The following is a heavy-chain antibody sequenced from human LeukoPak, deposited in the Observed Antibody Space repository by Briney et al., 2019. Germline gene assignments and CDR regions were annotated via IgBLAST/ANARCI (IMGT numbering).Heavy chain of an antibody. CDR3: AKDSDSSGWYGACDY. J-gene: IGHJ4*02. CDR2: ISYDGSNK. Sequence: RSLRLSCAASGFTFSSYGMHWVRQAPGKGLEWVAVISYDGSNKYYADSVKGRFTISRDNSKNTLYLQMNSLRAEDTAVYYCAKDSDSSGWYGACDYWGQGTLVTVSS. D-gene: IGHD6-19*01. CDR1: GFTFSSYG. V-gene: IGHV3-30*18.